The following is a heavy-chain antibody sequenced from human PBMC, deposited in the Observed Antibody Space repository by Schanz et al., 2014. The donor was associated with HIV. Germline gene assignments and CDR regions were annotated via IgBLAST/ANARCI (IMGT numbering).Heavy chain of an antibody. V-gene: IGHV3-30*03. CDR2: ISYDGSYK. CDR3: AREGPTVTPGYYYGMDV. J-gene: IGHJ6*02. D-gene: IGHD4-17*01. CDR1: GFIFSNYG. Sequence: QVQLVESGGGVVQPGRSLRLSCAGSGFIFSNYGMHWVRQAPGKGLEWVALISYDGSYKYYADSVKGRFTISRDNSKNRLFLQMNSLRAEDRALYYCAREGPTVTPGYYYGMDVWGQGTTVTVSS.